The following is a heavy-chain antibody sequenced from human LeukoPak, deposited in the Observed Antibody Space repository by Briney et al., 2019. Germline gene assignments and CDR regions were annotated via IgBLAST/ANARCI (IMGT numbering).Heavy chain of an antibody. CDR2: MNPNSGNT. J-gene: IGHJ6*03. CDR3: ARVQYYDFWSGYYGYYYYYMDV. CDR1: GYTFTSYD. Sequence: ASVKVSCKASGYTFTSYDINWVRQATGQGLEWMGWMNPNSGNTGYAQKFQGRVTITRNTSISTAYMELSSLRSEDTAVYYCARVQYYDFWSGYYGYYYYYMDVWGKGTTATVSS. V-gene: IGHV1-8*01. D-gene: IGHD3-3*01.